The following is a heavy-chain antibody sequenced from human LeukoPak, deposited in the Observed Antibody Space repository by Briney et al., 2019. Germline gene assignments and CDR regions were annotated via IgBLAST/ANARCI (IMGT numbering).Heavy chain of an antibody. CDR3: ARATHSTYYDILTGYFMY. CDR1: GGSISSSNHY. D-gene: IGHD3-9*01. Sequence: SETLSLTCTVSGGSISSSNHYWGWIRQPPGKGLEWIGSMSYSGSTFYNPSLKSRVTISVDTSKNQFSLRLSSVTAADTAVYYCARATHSTYYDILTGYFMYWGQGTLVTVSS. J-gene: IGHJ4*02. CDR2: MSYSGST. V-gene: IGHV4-39*01.